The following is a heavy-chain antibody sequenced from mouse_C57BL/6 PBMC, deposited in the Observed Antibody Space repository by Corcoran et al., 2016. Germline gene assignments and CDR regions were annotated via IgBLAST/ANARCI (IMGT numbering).Heavy chain of an antibody. CDR1: GFNIKDYS. J-gene: IGHJ3*01. V-gene: IGHV14-1*01. CDR3: TTFNDYLAWCAY. D-gene: IGHD2-4*01. CDR2: IDPEDGDT. Sequence: EVQLQQSGAELVRPGASVKLSCTASGFNIKDYSIHWGRQRPEQGLEWIGRIDPEDGDTEYAPKFQGKATMTADTSSNTAYLQLSSLTSEYTAVYYCTTFNDYLAWCAYGGQGTLVTVSA.